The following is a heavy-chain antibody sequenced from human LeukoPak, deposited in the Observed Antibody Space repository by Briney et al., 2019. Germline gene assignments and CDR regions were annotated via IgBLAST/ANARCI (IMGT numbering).Heavy chain of an antibody. D-gene: IGHD4-11*01. J-gene: IGHJ6*03. CDR2: ISGSGGST. Sequence: GGSLRLSCAASGFTFSSYAMSWVRQAPGKGLEWVSAISGSGGSTHYADSVKGRFTISRDNAKNSLYLQMNSLRAEDTAVYYCARPDYSNPGYYYYYMDVWGKGTTVTVSS. CDR3: ARPDYSNPGYYYYYMDV. V-gene: IGHV3-23*01. CDR1: GFTFSSYA.